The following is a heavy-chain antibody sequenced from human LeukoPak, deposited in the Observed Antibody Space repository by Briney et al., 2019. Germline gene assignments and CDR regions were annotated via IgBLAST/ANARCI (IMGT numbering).Heavy chain of an antibody. V-gene: IGHV4-59*08. Sequence: TSETLSFTGTVSGGSISTYYWSWIRKPPGKGLEWIGYIYYSGSTNYNPSLKSRVTISVDTSKNQFSLKLSSVTAADTAVYYCARHSGIASPFDYWGQGTLVTVSS. CDR2: IYYSGST. CDR1: GGSISTYY. CDR3: ARHSGIASPFDY. J-gene: IGHJ4*02. D-gene: IGHD6-13*01.